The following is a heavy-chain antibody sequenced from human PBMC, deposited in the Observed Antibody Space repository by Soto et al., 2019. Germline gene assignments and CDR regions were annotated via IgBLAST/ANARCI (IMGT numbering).Heavy chain of an antibody. Sequence: KESGPVLVKPTETLTLTCTVSGFSLSNGRMGVSWIRQPPGKALEWLAHIFSDDEKSYSASLKSRLTISKDTSKSQVVLIMTNMDPVDTGTYYCARITGWPQDWAYWGQGTLVTVSS. CDR2: IFSDDEK. CDR3: ARITGWPQDWAY. CDR1: GFSLSNGRMG. J-gene: IGHJ4*02. D-gene: IGHD3-9*01. V-gene: IGHV2-26*01.